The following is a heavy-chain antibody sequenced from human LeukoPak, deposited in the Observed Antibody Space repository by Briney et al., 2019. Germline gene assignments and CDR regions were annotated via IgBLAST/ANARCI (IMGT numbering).Heavy chain of an antibody. J-gene: IGHJ4*02. CDR2: ISTHIGNT. D-gene: IGHD3-22*01. Sequence: ASVKVSCKASGYTFTTYGISWVRQVPGQGLEWMGWISTHIGNTIYAQKLQGRVTLTTDTSTNTVYMELRSLRSADTAVYFCARDGNYYDSSGYRLIDYWGQGTLVTVSS. V-gene: IGHV1-18*01. CDR3: ARDGNYYDSSGYRLIDY. CDR1: GYTFTTYG.